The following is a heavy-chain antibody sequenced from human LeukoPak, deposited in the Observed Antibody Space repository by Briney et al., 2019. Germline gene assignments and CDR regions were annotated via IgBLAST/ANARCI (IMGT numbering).Heavy chain of an antibody. D-gene: IGHD4-17*01. CDR3: AGEILYGDSVGFDY. J-gene: IGHJ4*02. V-gene: IGHV3-74*01. Sequence: GGSLRPSCAASGFTFSAYWMHWVRQAPGKGLVWVSRINSDGSSTIYADSVKGRFTISRDNAENTLYLQMNSLRAEDTAVYYCAGEILYGDSVGFDYWAQGTLVTVSS. CDR1: GFTFSAYW. CDR2: INSDGSST.